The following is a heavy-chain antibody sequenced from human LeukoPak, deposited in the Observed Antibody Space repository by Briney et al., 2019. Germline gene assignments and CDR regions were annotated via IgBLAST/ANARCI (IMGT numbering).Heavy chain of an antibody. J-gene: IGHJ6*02. V-gene: IGHV1-18*01. CDR1: GYSFTSYG. Sequence: ASVKVSCKASGYSFTSYGISWVRQAPGQGLEWMGWISAYNGDTNYAQKFQGRVTITADKSTSTAYMELGSLRSEDTAVYYCARDPYYYYGMDVWGQGTTVTVSS. CDR2: ISAYNGDT. CDR3: ARDPYYYYGMDV.